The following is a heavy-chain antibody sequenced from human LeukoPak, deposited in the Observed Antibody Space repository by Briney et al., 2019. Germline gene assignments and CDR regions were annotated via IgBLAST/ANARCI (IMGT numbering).Heavy chain of an antibody. CDR2: LSASGGST. CDR1: GFAFSTYA. D-gene: IGHD2-21*01. J-gene: IGHJ4*02. Sequence: GGSLRLSCAASGFAFSTYAMSWVRQAPGKGLESVSALSASGGSTYYADSVKGRFTISRDNPKNTLYLRMNSLRAEDTAVYYCAKDLCWYFDHWGKGILVSVSS. CDR3: AKDLCWYFDH. V-gene: IGHV3-23*01.